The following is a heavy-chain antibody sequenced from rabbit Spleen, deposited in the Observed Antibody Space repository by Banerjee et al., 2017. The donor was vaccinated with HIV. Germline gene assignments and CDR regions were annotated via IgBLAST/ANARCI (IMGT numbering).Heavy chain of an antibody. CDR1: GFTISSSYW. CDR3: ARNRGGSNSGDWGL. V-gene: IGHV1S45*01. D-gene: IGHD1-1*01. CDR2: IYTGSGST. J-gene: IGHJ4*01. Sequence: QEQLEESGGGLVKPEGSLTLTCKASGFTISSSYWICWVHQAPGKGLEWIGCIYTGSGSTYYASWAKGRFTITRSTSLNTVTLQLNSLTAADTATYFCARNRGGSNSGDWGLWGQGTLVTVS.